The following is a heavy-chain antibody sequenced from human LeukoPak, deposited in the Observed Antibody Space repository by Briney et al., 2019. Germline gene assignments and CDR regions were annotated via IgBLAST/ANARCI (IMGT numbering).Heavy chain of an antibody. D-gene: IGHD1-7*01. CDR3: ARDSGNYLDAFDI. Sequence: GGSLRLSCGASGFTFSSYWMSWVRQAPGKGLEWVSYISSSGSTIYYADSVKGRFTISRDNAKNSLYLQMNSLRAEDTAVYYCARDSGNYLDAFDIWGQGTMVTVSS. CDR1: GFTFSSYW. CDR2: ISSSGSTI. V-gene: IGHV3-48*04. J-gene: IGHJ3*02.